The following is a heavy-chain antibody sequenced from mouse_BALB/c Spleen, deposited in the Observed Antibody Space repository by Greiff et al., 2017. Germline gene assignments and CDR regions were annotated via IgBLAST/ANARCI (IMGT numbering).Heavy chain of an antibody. Sequence: EVQVVESGGGLVKPGGSLKLSCAASGFTFSSYAMSWVRQTPEKRLEWVASISSGGSTYYPDSVKGRFTISRDNARNILYLQMSSLRSEDTAMYYCARDYGNRYYAMDYWGQGTSVTVSS. CDR1: GFTFSSYA. D-gene: IGHD2-1*01. J-gene: IGHJ4*01. CDR3: ARDYGNRYYAMDY. V-gene: IGHV5-6-5*01. CDR2: ISSGGST.